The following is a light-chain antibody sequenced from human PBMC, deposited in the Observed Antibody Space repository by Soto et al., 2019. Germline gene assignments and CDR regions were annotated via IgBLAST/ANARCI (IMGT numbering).Light chain of an antibody. CDR2: GAS. CDR1: QSISSSY. J-gene: IGKJ1*01. Sequence: EIVLTQSPGTLSLSPGKRATLSCRASQSISSSYLAWYQQRPGQAPRLLIYGASSRATGIPDRFSGSGSGTEVALTIRRLEPEDVAVYYCQQYGSASWTFGQGTRWIS. V-gene: IGKV3-20*01. CDR3: QQYGSASWT.